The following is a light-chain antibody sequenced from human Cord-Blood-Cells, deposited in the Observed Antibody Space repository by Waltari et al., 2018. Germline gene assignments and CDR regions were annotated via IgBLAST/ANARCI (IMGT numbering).Light chain of an antibody. CDR1: QSLSSW. V-gene: IGKV1-5*01. J-gene: IGKJ1*01. Sequence: DIQMTQSPSTLSASVGDIVTITCRASQSLSSWLAWYQQKPGKAPKLLIDDASRLESGVPSRFSGSGSGTEFTLTISSLQPDDFATYYCQQYNSYWTFGQGTKVEIK. CDR3: QQYNSYWT. CDR2: DAS.